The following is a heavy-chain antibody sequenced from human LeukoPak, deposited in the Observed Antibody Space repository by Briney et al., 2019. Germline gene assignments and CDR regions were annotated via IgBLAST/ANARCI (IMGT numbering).Heavy chain of an antibody. V-gene: IGHV1-18*01. CDR2: ISAYNGNT. Sequence: ASVKVSCKASGYTVTSYGISWVRQAPGQGLEWMGWISAYNGNTNYAQKLQGRVTMTTDTSTSTAYMELRSLRSDDTAVYYCARDRGYCSSTSCYRILNYWGQGTLVTVSS. CDR1: GYTVTSYG. J-gene: IGHJ4*02. CDR3: ARDRGYCSSTSCYRILNY. D-gene: IGHD2-2*01.